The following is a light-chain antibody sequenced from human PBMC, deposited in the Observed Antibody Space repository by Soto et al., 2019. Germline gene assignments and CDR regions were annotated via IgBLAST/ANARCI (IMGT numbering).Light chain of an antibody. CDR1: ESVSTN. CDR2: GAS. V-gene: IGKV3D-15*01. CDR3: QQYHDWVT. Sequence: EIVMTQSPATLSLSPGERATLSCRASESVSTNLAWYQQKAGQAPRLLIYGASTRATGIPARFSGSGSGTEFTLTISYLRPEDSAVYFCQQYHDWVTFGGGTRVEI. J-gene: IGKJ4*01.